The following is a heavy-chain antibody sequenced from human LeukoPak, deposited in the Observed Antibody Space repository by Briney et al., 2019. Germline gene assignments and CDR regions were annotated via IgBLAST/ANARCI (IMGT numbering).Heavy chain of an antibody. Sequence: PSETLSLTCTVSGGSISSYYWSWIRQPPGKGLEWIGYIYYSGSTNYNPSLKSRVTISVDTSKNQFSLKLSSVTAADTAAYYCARPGYSSGWYGDAFDIWGQGTMVTVSS. CDR3: ARPGYSSGWYGDAFDI. V-gene: IGHV4-59*08. D-gene: IGHD6-19*01. J-gene: IGHJ3*02. CDR1: GGSISSYY. CDR2: IYYSGST.